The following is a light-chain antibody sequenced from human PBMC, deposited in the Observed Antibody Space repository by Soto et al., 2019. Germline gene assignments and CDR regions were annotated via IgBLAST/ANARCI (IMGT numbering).Light chain of an antibody. V-gene: IGLV1-44*01. CDR3: AAWDDSLNAVV. Sequence: QSVLTQPPSASGTPGQRVTISCSGSSSNIGSNTVNWYQQLTGTAPKLLIYSNNQRPSGVPDRFSGSKSGTSASLAISGLQYEDEADYYCAAWDDSLNAVVFGGGTKLTVL. J-gene: IGLJ2*01. CDR2: SNN. CDR1: SSNIGSNT.